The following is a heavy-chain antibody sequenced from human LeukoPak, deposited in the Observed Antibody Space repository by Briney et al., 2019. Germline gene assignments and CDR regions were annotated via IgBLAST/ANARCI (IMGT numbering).Heavy chain of an antibody. CDR2: IIPIFGTA. D-gene: IGHD6-19*01. V-gene: IGHV1-69*13. J-gene: IGHJ6*02. Sequence: GASVKASCTASGGTFSSYAISWVRQAPGQGLEWMGGIIPIFGTANYAQKFQGRVTITADESTSTAYMELSSLRSEDTAVYYCARNPNSSGWYPPYYYYGMDVWGQGTTVTVSS. CDR3: ARNPNSSGWYPPYYYYGMDV. CDR1: GGTFSSYA.